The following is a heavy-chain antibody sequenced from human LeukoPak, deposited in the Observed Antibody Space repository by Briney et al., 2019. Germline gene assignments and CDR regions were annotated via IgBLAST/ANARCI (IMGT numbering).Heavy chain of an antibody. J-gene: IGHJ3*02. V-gene: IGHV3-30*04. Sequence: GGSRRLSCVASGFTFSTYAIHWVRQAPGKGLEWVAVGSKDGNTKYYADSVKGRFTISRDNSKNTVYLQMNSLRTEDTSVYYCARGIQPPKYYGSGSDTFDIWGQGTMVTVSS. CDR2: GSKDGNTK. CDR3: ARGIQPPKYYGSGSDTFDI. D-gene: IGHD3-10*01. CDR1: GFTFSTYA.